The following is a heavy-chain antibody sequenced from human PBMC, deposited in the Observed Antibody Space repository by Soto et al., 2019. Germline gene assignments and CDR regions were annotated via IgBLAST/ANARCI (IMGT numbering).Heavy chain of an antibody. CDR2: ISGNGGST. J-gene: IGHJ4*02. V-gene: IGHV3-23*01. CDR3: AKGSEFSNSYTLDFDF. Sequence: SLRLSCAASGFTFSSYAMSWVRQAPGRGLEWVSIISGNGGSTYYAASVKGRFTISRDNTKNTLYLQMDSLTAEDTAVYYCAKGSEFSNSYTLDFDFWGQGALVTVSS. CDR1: GFTFSSYA. D-gene: IGHD6-6*01.